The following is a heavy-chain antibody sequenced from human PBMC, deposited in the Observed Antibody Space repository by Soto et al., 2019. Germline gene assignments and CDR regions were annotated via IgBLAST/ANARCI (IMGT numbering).Heavy chain of an antibody. V-gene: IGHV3-23*01. J-gene: IGHJ4*02. CDR2: IRASGVTT. CDR3: AKGDIGRLDY. D-gene: IGHD2-15*01. CDR1: GFTFSNYA. Sequence: DVQLLDSGGGLVQPGRSLRLSCAASGFTFSNYAMSWVRQAPGKGLEWVSTIRASGVTTFYADSARGRFTISRDNSKNTLALQMNSLTPGDTASYYCAKGDIGRLDYWGQGTLVTVSA.